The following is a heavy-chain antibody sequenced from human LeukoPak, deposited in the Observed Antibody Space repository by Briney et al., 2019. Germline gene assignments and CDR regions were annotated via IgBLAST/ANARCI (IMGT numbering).Heavy chain of an antibody. J-gene: IGHJ4*02. D-gene: IGHD5-24*01. CDR3: ARRPPEDGYGLDY. CDR1: VGSFSGYY. V-gene: IGHV4-34*01. Sequence: PSETLSLTCAVYVGSFSGYYWNWLSQTPGKGLEWIGEINHSGNSNYNPSIKSRVTIAVGTSKNQFSLKLSSMTAADTAVYYCARRPPEDGYGLDYWGRGTLVTVSS. CDR2: INHSGNS.